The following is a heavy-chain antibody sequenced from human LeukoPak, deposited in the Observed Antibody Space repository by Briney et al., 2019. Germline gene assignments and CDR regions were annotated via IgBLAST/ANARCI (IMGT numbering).Heavy chain of an antibody. D-gene: IGHD6-13*01. CDR3: ARGSPSSIAASDYYFDY. Sequence: PGGSLRLSCAASGFTFSSFSMSWVRQAPGKGLEWVSFITTTSTTIYYADSVKGRFTISRDNAKNSLYLQMNSLRDEDTAVYYCARGSPSSIAASDYYFDYWGQGTLVTVSS. V-gene: IGHV3-48*02. J-gene: IGHJ4*02. CDR1: GFTFSSFS. CDR2: ITTTSTTI.